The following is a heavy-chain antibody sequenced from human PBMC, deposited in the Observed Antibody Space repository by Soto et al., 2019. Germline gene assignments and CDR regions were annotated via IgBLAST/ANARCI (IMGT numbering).Heavy chain of an antibody. Sequence: QVQLQQWGAGLLKPSETLSLTCAVYGGSFSGYYWSWIRQPPGKGLEWIGEINHSGSTNYNPSLKSRVTISVDMSKNQFSLKLSSVTAADTAVYYCARGRRYYYDSSGYYYWGQGTLVTVSS. J-gene: IGHJ4*02. D-gene: IGHD3-22*01. CDR3: ARGRRYYYDSSGYYY. CDR1: GGSFSGYY. CDR2: INHSGST. V-gene: IGHV4-34*01.